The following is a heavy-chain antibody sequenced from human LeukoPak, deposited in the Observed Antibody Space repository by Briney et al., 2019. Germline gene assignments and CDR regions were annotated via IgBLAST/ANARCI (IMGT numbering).Heavy chain of an antibody. V-gene: IGHV3-9*01. D-gene: IGHD3-3*01. Sequence: SLRLSCTASGFTFDDYAMHWVRQAPGKGLEWVSGISWNSGSIGYADSVKGRFTISRDNAKNSLYLQMNSLRAEDTAVYYCARGEHYDFWSGYYSVFWGQGTLVTVSS. J-gene: IGHJ4*02. CDR1: GFTFDDYA. CDR3: ARGEHYDFWSGYYSVF. CDR2: ISWNSGSI.